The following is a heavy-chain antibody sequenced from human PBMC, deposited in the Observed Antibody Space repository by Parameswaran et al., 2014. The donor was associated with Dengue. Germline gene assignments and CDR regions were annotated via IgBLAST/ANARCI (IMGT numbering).Heavy chain of an antibody. CDR3: AKDITPNFDWLLYFDY. D-gene: IGHD3-9*01. CDR2: ISGSGGST. Sequence: RWIRQPPGKGLEWVSAISGSGGSTYYADSVKGRFTISRDNSKNTLYLQMNSLRAEDTAVYYCAKDITPNFDWLLYFDYWGQGTLVTVSS. V-gene: IGHV3-23*01. J-gene: IGHJ4*02.